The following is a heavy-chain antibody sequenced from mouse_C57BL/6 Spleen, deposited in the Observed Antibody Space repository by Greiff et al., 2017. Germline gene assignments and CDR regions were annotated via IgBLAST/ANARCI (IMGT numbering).Heavy chain of an antibody. Sequence: DVQLVESGGGLVKPGGSLKLSCAASGFTFSSYAMSWVRQTPEKRLEWVATISDGGSYTYYPDNVKGRFTISRDNAKNNLYLQMSHLKSEDTAMYYCARADSSYAMDYWGQGTSVTVSS. J-gene: IGHJ4*01. CDR2: ISDGGSYT. CDR1: GFTFSSYA. CDR3: ARADSSYAMDY. V-gene: IGHV5-4*01.